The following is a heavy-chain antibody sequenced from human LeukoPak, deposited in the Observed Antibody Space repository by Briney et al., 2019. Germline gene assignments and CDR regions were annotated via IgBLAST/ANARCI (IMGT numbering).Heavy chain of an antibody. CDR1: GYTFTSYD. CDR3: ARGPGYSYGPSIDY. Sequence: ASEKVSCKASGYTFTSYDINWVRRATGQGLEWMGWMNPNSGNTGYAQKFQGRVTMTRNTSISTAYMELSSLRSEDTAVYYCARGPGYSYGPSIDYWGQGTLVTVSS. J-gene: IGHJ4*02. V-gene: IGHV1-8*01. D-gene: IGHD5-18*01. CDR2: MNPNSGNT.